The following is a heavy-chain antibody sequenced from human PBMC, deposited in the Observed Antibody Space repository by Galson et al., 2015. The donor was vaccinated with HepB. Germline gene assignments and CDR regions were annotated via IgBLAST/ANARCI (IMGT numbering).Heavy chain of an antibody. CDR2: ITSDTRTI. D-gene: IGHD6-19*01. CDR1: GFTFNIYS. V-gene: IGHV3-48*02. Sequence: SLRLSCAASGFTFNIYSMNWVRQAPGKGPEWVSYITSDTRTIKYADSVRGRFTISRDNAKNSLYLQMNSLTDDDTAVYYCARSVAGSFDNWGQGTLVTVSS. J-gene: IGHJ4*02. CDR3: ARSVAGSFDN.